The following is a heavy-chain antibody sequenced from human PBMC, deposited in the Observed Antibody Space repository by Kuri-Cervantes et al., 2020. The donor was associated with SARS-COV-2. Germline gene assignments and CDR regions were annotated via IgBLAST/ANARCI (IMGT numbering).Heavy chain of an antibody. V-gene: IGHV3-30*01. Sequence: GESLKISCAASGFTFSSYAMHWVRQAPGKGLEWVAVISYDGSNKYYADSVKGRFTISRDNSKNTLYLQMNSQRAEDTAVYYCARDHGGLLGYWGQGTLVTVSS. CDR1: GFTFSSYA. J-gene: IGHJ4*02. D-gene: IGHD3-16*01. CDR2: ISYDGSNK. CDR3: ARDHGGLLGY.